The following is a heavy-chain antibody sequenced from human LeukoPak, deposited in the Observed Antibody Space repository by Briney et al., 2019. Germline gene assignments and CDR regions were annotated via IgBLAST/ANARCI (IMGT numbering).Heavy chain of an antibody. CDR3: ARVWYSSSWYTRLGAFDI. D-gene: IGHD6-13*01. V-gene: IGHV4-34*01. CDR1: GGSFSGYY. J-gene: IGHJ3*02. CDR2: INRSGST. Sequence: SETLSLTCAVYGGSFSGYYWSWIRQPPGKGLEWIGEINRSGSTNYNPSLKSRVTISVDTSKNQFSLKLSSVTAADTAVYYCARVWYSSSWYTRLGAFDIWGQGTMVTVSS.